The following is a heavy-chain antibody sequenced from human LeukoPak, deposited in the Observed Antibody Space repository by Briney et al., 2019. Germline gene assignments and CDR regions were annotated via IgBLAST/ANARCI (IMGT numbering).Heavy chain of an antibody. D-gene: IGHD1-26*01. Sequence: PGGSLRLSCAASGFTFSSYEMNWVRQAPGKGLEWVSYISSSGNTMYYADSVKGRFTISRDNAKNSLYLQMNSLRADDAAVYYCARGWGSVGVHFDYWGQGTLVTVSS. CDR2: ISSSGNTM. V-gene: IGHV3-48*03. CDR1: GFTFSSYE. J-gene: IGHJ4*02. CDR3: ARGWGSVGVHFDY.